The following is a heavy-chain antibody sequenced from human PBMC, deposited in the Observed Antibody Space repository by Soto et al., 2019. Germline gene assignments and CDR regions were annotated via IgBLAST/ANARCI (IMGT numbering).Heavy chain of an antibody. CDR3: PKDIVGATRSDP. V-gene: IGHV3-30*18. Sequence: QVQLVESGGGVVQPGRSLRLSCAASGFTFSSYGMHWVRQAPGKGLEWVAVISYDGSNKYYADSVKGRFTISRDNSKNTLYLQMNSLRAEDTAVYYCPKDIVGATRSDPWGQGTLVTVSS. J-gene: IGHJ5*02. CDR2: ISYDGSNK. D-gene: IGHD1-26*01. CDR1: GFTFSSYG.